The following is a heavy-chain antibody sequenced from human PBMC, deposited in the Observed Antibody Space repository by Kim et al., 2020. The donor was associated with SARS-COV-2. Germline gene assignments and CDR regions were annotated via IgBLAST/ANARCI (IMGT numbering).Heavy chain of an antibody. Sequence: ASVKVSCKASGYTFTGYYMHWVRQAPGQGLEWMGWINPNSGGTNYAQKFQGWVTMTRDTSISTAYMELSRLRSDDTAVYYCAREPLTAVAGTLTCDYLGQGTMATVAS. CDR3: AREPLTAVAGTLTCDY. J-gene: IGHJ4*02. CDR2: INPNSGGT. CDR1: GYTFTGYY. V-gene: IGHV1-2*04. D-gene: IGHD6-19*01.